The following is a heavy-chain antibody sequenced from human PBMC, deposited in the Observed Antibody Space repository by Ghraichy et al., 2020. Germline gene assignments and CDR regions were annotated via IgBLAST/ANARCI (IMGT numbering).Heavy chain of an antibody. Sequence: GESLNISCVVSKFTSSNYWMHWVRQAPGKGLVWVSRINSDGSVTTYADSVEGRFTISRDNAKNTLYLQMNSLRAEDTAVYYCVRGELGSKFDYWGQGTLVTVSS. V-gene: IGHV3-74*01. CDR3: VRGELGSKFDY. D-gene: IGHD7-27*01. J-gene: IGHJ4*02. CDR2: INSDGSVT. CDR1: KFTSSNYW.